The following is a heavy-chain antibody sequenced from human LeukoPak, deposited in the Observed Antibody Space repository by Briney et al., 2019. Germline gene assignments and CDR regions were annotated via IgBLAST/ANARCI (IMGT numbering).Heavy chain of an antibody. V-gene: IGHV1-18*01. D-gene: IGHD3-10*01. CDR1: GYTFTSYG. Sequence: GASVKVSCKASGYTFTSYGISWVRQAPGQGLEWMGWISAYNGNTNYTQKFQGRVTMTEDTSTDTAYMELSSLRSEDTAVYYCATEGYGPGTPSKYYYYYGMDVWGQGTTVTVSS. CDR2: ISAYNGNT. CDR3: ATEGYGPGTPSKYYYYYGMDV. J-gene: IGHJ6*02.